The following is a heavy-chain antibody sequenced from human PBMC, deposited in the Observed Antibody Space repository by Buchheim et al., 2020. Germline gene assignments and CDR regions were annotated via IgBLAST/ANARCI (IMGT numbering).Heavy chain of an antibody. J-gene: IGHJ4*02. V-gene: IGHV3-23*01. Sequence: EVQVLESGGGLVQPGGSLRLSCAASGLTFSKYVMSWVRQAPGKGLEWVSAISGSGAGTYYADSVKGRFTISSNNSKNTLFLQMNSLRAEDTAVYYCAIHNVVGATWRFDYWGQGTL. CDR2: ISGSGAGT. CDR1: GLTFSKYV. CDR3: AIHNVVGATWRFDY. D-gene: IGHD1-26*01.